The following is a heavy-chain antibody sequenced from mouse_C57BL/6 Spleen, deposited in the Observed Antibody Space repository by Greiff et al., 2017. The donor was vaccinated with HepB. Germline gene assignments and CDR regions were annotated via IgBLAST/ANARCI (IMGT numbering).Heavy chain of an antibody. CDR2: INPSSGYT. D-gene: IGHD6-1*01. CDR3: AVDKASYARDD. J-gene: IGHJ4*01. Sequence: VQLVESGAELAKPGASVKLSCKASGYTFTSYWMHWVKQRPGQGLEWIGYINPSSGYTKYNQKFKDKATLTADKSSSTAYMQLSSLTYEDSAVYECAVDKASYARDDGGKGTSVTVSS. V-gene: IGHV1-7*01. CDR1: GYTFTSYW.